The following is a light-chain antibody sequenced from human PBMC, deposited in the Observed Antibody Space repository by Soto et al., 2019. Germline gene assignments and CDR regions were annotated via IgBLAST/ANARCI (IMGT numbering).Light chain of an antibody. V-gene: IGKV1-39*01. CDR2: AAS. CDR3: QQSYRAVT. J-gene: IGKJ5*01. CDR1: QSVSSY. Sequence: DIQMTPSPSSLSASVVDRISITCRASQSVSSYLNWYQQKPGKAPRLLIYAASHLQTGVPSRFRGTGSATHFTLTISSLQPEDFATYYCQQSYRAVTFGQGTRLEIK.